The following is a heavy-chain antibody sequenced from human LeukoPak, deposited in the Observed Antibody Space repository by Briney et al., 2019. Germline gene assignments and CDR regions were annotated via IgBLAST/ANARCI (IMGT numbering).Heavy chain of an antibody. CDR1: GYTFTSYD. V-gene: IGHV1-18*04. CDR2: ISVYNGNT. Sequence: ASVKLSCKASGYTFTSYDISWVRQAPGQGLEWMGWISVYNGNTNYAQKLQGRVTMTTDTSTSTAYMELRSLRSDDTAVYYCARKAAAVDFDYWGQGTLVTVSS. CDR3: ARKAAAVDFDY. D-gene: IGHD6-13*01. J-gene: IGHJ4*02.